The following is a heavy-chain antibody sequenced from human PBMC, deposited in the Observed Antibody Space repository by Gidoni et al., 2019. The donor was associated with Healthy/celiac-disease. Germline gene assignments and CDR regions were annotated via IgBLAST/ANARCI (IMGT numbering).Heavy chain of an antibody. D-gene: IGHD3-9*01. CDR3: ARDGNDYDILTGFVGWFDP. CDR2: IYSSGST. J-gene: IGHJ5*02. CDR1: GGSISSGSYY. Sequence: QVQLQESGPGLVKPSQTLSLTCTVSGGSISSGSYYWSWIRQPAGKGLEWIGRIYSSGSTNYNPSLKSRVTISVDTSKNQFSLKLSSVTAADTAVYYCARDGNDYDILTGFVGWFDPWGQGTLVTVSS. V-gene: IGHV4-61*02.